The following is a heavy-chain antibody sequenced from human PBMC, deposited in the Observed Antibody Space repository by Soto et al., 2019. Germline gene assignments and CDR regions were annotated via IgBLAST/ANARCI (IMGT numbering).Heavy chain of an antibody. V-gene: IGHV4-59*08. D-gene: IGHD6-19*01. CDR2: IYYSGTT. CDR3: ARSSDWYVAD. Sequence: QVLLQESGPGLVKPSETLSLTCTVSGGSISDYYRSWIRQPPGKGLEWIGYIYYSGTTNYNPSLKRRVTISVDTSKNQFSLKLSSVTAADTAVYYCARSSDWYVADWGQGTLVTVSS. CDR1: GGSISDYY. J-gene: IGHJ4*02.